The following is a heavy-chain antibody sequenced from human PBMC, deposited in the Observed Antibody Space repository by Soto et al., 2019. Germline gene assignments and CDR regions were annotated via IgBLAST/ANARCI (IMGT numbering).Heavy chain of an antibody. CDR2: IYYSGNT. Sequence: QVQLQESGPGLMKPSETLSLTCSVSGGSISSYYWSWIRQPPGKGLEWIASIYYSGNTNYNPSLRSRVTISIDTSKNQFPLKLSSVTAADTAVYYCARDDYDSSGYRYWYFDLWGRGTLVTVSS. V-gene: IGHV4-59*01. CDR3: ARDDYDSSGYRYWYFDL. D-gene: IGHD3-22*01. J-gene: IGHJ2*01. CDR1: GGSISSYY.